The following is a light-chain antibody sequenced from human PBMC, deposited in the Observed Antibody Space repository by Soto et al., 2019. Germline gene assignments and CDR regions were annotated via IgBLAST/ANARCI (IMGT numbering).Light chain of an antibody. J-gene: IGKJ1*01. CDR3: QQRSNWPRT. CDR2: DAS. CDR1: QSLSSY. Sequence: EIVLTQSPATLSLSPGERATLSCRASQSLSSYLAWYQQKPGQAPRLLIYDASNRATGIPARFSGSGSGTDFTLTISSLAPEDFAVYYYQQRSNWPRTFGQGTKVEIK. V-gene: IGKV3-11*01.